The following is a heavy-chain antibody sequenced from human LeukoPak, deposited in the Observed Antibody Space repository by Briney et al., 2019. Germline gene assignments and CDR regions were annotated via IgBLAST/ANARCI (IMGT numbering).Heavy chain of an antibody. J-gene: IGHJ4*02. CDR3: ARAGDFY. Sequence: GGSLRLSCAASGFTFSKMNWVRQAPGKGLEWVSYISSSGSTIYYADSVKGRFTISRDNAKNSLYLQMNSLRAEDTAVYYCARAGDFYWGQGTLVTVSS. CDR1: GFTFSK. D-gene: IGHD3-3*01. CDR2: ISSSGSTI. V-gene: IGHV3-48*03.